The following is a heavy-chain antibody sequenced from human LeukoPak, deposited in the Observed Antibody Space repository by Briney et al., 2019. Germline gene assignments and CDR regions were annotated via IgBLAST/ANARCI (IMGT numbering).Heavy chain of an antibody. CDR2: ISYDGSNK. CDR3: AKESPKYYFDY. CDR1: GFTFSSYG. V-gene: IGHV3-30*18. J-gene: IGHJ4*02. Sequence: GRSLRLSCAASGFTFSSYGMHWVRQAPGKGLEWVAVISYDGSNKYYADSVKGRFTISRDNSKNTLYLQMNSLRAEGTAVYYCAKESPKYYFDYWGQGTLVTVSS.